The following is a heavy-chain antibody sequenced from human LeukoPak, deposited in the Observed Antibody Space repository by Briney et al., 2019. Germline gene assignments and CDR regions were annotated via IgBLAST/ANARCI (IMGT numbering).Heavy chain of an antibody. D-gene: IGHD6-13*01. J-gene: IGHJ3*02. Sequence: GASVKVSCKASGYTFTSYAMHWVRQAPGQRLEWMGWINAGNGNTKYSQKFQGRVTITRDTSASTAYMELSSLRSEDTAVYYCARVQQQLDPVVDAFDIWGQGTMVTVSS. CDR2: INAGNGNT. V-gene: IGHV1-3*01. CDR1: GYTFTSYA. CDR3: ARVQQQLDPVVDAFDI.